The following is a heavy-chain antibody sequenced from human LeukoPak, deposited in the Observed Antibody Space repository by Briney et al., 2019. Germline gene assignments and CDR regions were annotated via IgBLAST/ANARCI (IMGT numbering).Heavy chain of an antibody. Sequence: PRGSLRLSCAASGFTFSSYSMNWVRQAPGKGLEWVSSISSSSYIYYADSVKGRFTISRDNAKNSLYLQMNSLRAEDTAVYYCARDREHAFDIWGQGTMVTVSS. V-gene: IGHV3-21*01. CDR1: GFTFSSYS. CDR2: ISSSSYI. CDR3: ARDREHAFDI. J-gene: IGHJ3*02. D-gene: IGHD1/OR15-1a*01.